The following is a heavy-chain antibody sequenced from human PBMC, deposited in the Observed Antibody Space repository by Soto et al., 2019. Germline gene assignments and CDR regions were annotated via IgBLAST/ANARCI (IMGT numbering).Heavy chain of an antibody. D-gene: IGHD5-18*01. CDR3: ARGLTAMVDYYGMDV. V-gene: IGHV1-69*13. J-gene: IGHJ6*02. CDR1: GGTFSSYA. CDR2: IIPIFGTA. Sequence: GASVKVSCKASGGTFSSYAISWVRQAPGQGLEWMGGIIPIFGTAKYAQKFQGRVTITADESTSTAYMELSSLSSEDTAVYYCARGLTAMVDYYGMDVWGQRTTVTVPS.